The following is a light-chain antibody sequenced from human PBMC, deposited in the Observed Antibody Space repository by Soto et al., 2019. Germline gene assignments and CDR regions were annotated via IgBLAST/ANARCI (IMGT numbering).Light chain of an antibody. V-gene: IGKV1-9*01. CDR1: QGIGSY. Sequence: DIQLTQSPSFLFASLRXRXXXXXRASQGIGSYLAWYQQKPGKAPRLLIYAASTLQSGVPSRFSGSGSDTEFTLTISSLQPEDFATYYCQQLNNYPLTFGGGTKVDIK. J-gene: IGKJ4*01. CDR2: AAS. CDR3: QQLNNYPLT.